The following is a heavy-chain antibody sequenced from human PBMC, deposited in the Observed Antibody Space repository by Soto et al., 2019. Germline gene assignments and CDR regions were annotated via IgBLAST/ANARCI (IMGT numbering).Heavy chain of an antibody. CDR2: IIPIFGTA. Sequence: SVKVYCKGSGGTFSRYAISWVRKANGQGLEWMGGIIPIFGTANYAQKFQGGVTITAGESTSTAYMELSSLRSEDAAVYYCARVLREKPNFWSGYYYYYGMDVWGQGTTVTVSS. J-gene: IGHJ6*02. CDR1: GGTFSRYA. CDR3: ARVLREKPNFWSGYYYYYGMDV. D-gene: IGHD3-3*01. V-gene: IGHV1-69*13.